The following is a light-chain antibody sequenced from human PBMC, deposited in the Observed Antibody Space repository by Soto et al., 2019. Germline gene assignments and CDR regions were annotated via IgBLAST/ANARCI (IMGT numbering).Light chain of an antibody. CDR2: RNK. CDR1: TANIEANY. Sequence: QSVLIQPPPASGTPGQRVTISCSGSTANIEANYVYWYQQFPGTAPKLLIYRNKERPSGVPDRFSGSKSGTSASLAVSGLRSEDEADYFCTSWDDSLSAWVFGGGTKVTVL. CDR3: TSWDDSLSAWV. V-gene: IGLV1-47*01. J-gene: IGLJ3*02.